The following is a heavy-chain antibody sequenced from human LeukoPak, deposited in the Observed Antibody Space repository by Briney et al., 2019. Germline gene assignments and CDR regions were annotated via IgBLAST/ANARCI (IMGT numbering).Heavy chain of an antibody. CDR1: GFTFSDYY. D-gene: IGHD2-2*01. V-gene: IGHV3-11*01. CDR3: ARDSGCSSTSCYALDY. Sequence: PGGSLRLSCAASGFTFSDYYVSWIRQAPGKGLEWVSYISSSGSTIYYADSVKGRFTISRDNAKNSLYLQMNSLRAEDTAVYYCARDSGCSSTSCYALDYWGQGTLVTVSS. CDR2: ISSSGSTI. J-gene: IGHJ4*02.